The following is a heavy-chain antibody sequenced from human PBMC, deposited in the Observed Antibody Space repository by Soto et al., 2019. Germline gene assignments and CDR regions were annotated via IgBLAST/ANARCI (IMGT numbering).Heavy chain of an antibody. CDR3: ARDGRDGYNGFDY. J-gene: IGHJ4*02. D-gene: IGHD5-12*01. CDR1: GGSISSGGYY. V-gene: IGHV4-31*03. CDR2: IYYSGST. Sequence: SETLSLTCTVSGGSISSGGYYWSWIRQHPGKGLEWIGYIYYSGSTYYNPSLKSRVTISVDTSKNQFSLKLSSVTAADTAVYCCARDGRDGYNGFDYWGQGTLVTVSS.